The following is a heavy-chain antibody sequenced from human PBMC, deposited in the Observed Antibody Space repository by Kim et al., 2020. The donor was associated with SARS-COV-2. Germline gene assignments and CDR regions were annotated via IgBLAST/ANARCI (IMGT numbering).Heavy chain of an antibody. V-gene: IGHV3-7*03. CDR1: GFTFSTNC. D-gene: IGHD6-13*01. CDR3: AKGSWYADY. CDR2: IKADGSDK. Sequence: GGSLRLSCAASGFTFSTNCMSWVRQAPGKGLEWLSTIKADGSDKYYVDSVRGRFTISRDNAKNSLDLQMNSLRDEDTAIYYCAKGSWYADYWGQGTLVTVSS. J-gene: IGHJ4*02.